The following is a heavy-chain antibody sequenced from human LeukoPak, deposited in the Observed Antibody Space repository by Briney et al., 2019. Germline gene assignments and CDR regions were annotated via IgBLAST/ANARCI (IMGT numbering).Heavy chain of an antibody. Sequence: PSETLSLTCTVSGGSISSGGYYWSWIRQHPGKGLEWIGYIYYSGSTYYNPSLKSRVTISVDTSKNQFSLKLSPVTAADTAVYYCAREVQLEWDYYYGMDVWGQGTTVTVSS. J-gene: IGHJ6*02. V-gene: IGHV4-31*03. D-gene: IGHD5-18*01. CDR1: GGSISSGGYY. CDR3: AREVQLEWDYYYGMDV. CDR2: IYYSGST.